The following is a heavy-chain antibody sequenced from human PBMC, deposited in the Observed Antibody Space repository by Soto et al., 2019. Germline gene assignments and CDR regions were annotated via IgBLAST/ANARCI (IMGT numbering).Heavy chain of an antibody. CDR3: ARDRLAGTMVRGVLN. D-gene: IGHD3-10*01. CDR1: GFTFSSYG. V-gene: IGHV3-33*01. Sequence: QVQLVESGGGVVQPGRSLRLSCAASGFTFSSYGMHWVRQAPGKGLEWVAVIWYDGSNKYYADSVKGRFTISRDNSKNTLYLQMNSLRAEDTAVYYCARDRLAGTMVRGVLNWGQGTLVTVSS. J-gene: IGHJ4*02. CDR2: IWYDGSNK.